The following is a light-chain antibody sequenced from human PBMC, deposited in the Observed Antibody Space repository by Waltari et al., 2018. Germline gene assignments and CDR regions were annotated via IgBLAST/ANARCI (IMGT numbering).Light chain of an antibody. CDR2: GVS. CDR3: QQYDNWPPLT. Sequence: IVMTQSPANLSVSPGERATLSCRSSQSFRSNYLAWYLQKPGQAPRLLIYGVSTRATGIPARFSGSGFGTEFTLTISSVQAEDFAVYYCQQYDNWPPLTFGQGTRLEIK. V-gene: IGKV3-15*01. J-gene: IGKJ5*01. CDR1: QSFRSN.